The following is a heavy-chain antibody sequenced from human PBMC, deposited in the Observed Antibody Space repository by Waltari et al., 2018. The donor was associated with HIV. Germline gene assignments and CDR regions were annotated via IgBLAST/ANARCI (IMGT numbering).Heavy chain of an antibody. Sequence: QVQLVESGGGVVQPGRSLRLSCAASGFTFSNYGMHWVRQGPGNVVEEMGVMSDEVSNKYYSETVMGRVTSSGEKSKYTREMEMNSLRAEDTAMYDGAWASDYVWVSYRHTSFNYWGQGTLVTISS. CDR2: MSDEVSNK. J-gene: IGHJ4*02. CDR1: GFTFSNYG. D-gene: IGHD3-16*02. V-gene: IGHV3-30*03. CDR3: AWASDYVWVSYRHTSFNY.